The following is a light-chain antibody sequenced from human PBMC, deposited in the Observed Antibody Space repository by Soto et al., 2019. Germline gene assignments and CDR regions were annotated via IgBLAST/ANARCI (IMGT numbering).Light chain of an antibody. J-gene: IGKJ4*01. CDR3: QQRSNWPPLT. V-gene: IGKV3-11*01. CDR1: QSVGSY. CDR2: DAS. Sequence: EIVLTQSPATLSLSPGERATLSCRASQSVGSYLAWYQQRPGQAPRLLIYDASTRATGIPTRFSGSGSGTDFTLTISSLEPEDCAAYYCQQRSNWPPLTFGGGTKVEIK.